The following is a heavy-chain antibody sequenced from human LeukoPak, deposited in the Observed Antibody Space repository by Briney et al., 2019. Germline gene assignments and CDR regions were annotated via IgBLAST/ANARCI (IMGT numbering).Heavy chain of an antibody. V-gene: IGHV1-24*01. Sequence: ASVKVSCKVSGYTLTELSTHWVRQAPGKGLEWMGGCDPEDGETIYAQKFQGRVTMTEDTSTDTAYMELSSLSAEDTAVYYCAKGRPCSSTSCYGSYFDSWGQGTLVTVSS. J-gene: IGHJ4*02. CDR2: CDPEDGET. CDR1: GYTLTELS. D-gene: IGHD2-2*01. CDR3: AKGRPCSSTSCYGSYFDS.